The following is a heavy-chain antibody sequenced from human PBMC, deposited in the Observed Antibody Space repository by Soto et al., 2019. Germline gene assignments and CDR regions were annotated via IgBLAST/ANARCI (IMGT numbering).Heavy chain of an antibody. CDR2: ISYDGSNK. Sequence: QVQLVESGGGVVQPGRSLRLSCAASGFTFSSYAMHWVRQAPGKGLEWVAVISYDGSNKYYADSVKGRFTISRGNSKNTLYLQMNSLRAEDTAVYYCASGQGLGGFDPWGQGTQVTVSS. CDR1: GFTFSSYA. D-gene: IGHD7-27*01. J-gene: IGHJ5*02. V-gene: IGHV3-30-3*01. CDR3: ASGQGLGGFDP.